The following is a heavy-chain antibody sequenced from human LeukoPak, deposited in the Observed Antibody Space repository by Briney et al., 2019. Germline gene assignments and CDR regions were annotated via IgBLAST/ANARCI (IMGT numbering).Heavy chain of an antibody. CDR1: GFTFDDYA. J-gene: IGHJ3*02. Sequence: PGGSLRLSCAASGFTFDDYAMHWVRQAPGKGLEWVSGISWNSGSIGYADSVKGRFTFSRGNAKNSLYLQMNSLRAEDMALYYCAKDFELMRCGGDCYSDAFDIWGQGTMVTVSS. V-gene: IGHV3-9*03. CDR3: AKDFELMRCGGDCYSDAFDI. D-gene: IGHD2-21*02. CDR2: ISWNSGSI.